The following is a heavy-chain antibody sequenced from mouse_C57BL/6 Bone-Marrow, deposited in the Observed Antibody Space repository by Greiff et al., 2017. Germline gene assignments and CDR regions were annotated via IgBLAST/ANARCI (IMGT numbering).Heavy chain of an antibody. Sequence: QVQLQQPGAELVKPGASVKLSCKASGYTFTSYWMHWVKQRPGRGLEWIGRIDPSDSDTNYNQKFKGKATLTVDKSSSTAYMQLSSLTSEDSAVYYCAICYYGSSYSAWFAYWGQGTLVTVSA. V-gene: IGHV1-74*01. D-gene: IGHD1-1*01. J-gene: IGHJ3*01. CDR3: AICYYGSSYSAWFAY. CDR1: GYTFTSYW. CDR2: IDPSDSDT.